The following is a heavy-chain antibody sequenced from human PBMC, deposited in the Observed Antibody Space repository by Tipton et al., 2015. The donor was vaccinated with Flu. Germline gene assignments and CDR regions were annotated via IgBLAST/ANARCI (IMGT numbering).Heavy chain of an antibody. CDR2: IYYSGSI. D-gene: IGHD6-13*01. Sequence: LRLSCTVSGGSISSYYWSWIRQPPGKGLEWIGYIYYSGSINYNPSLKSRVTISVDTSKNQFSLKLSSVTAADTAVYYCARDLGSSGSFDYWGQGTLVTVSS. CDR3: ARDLGSSGSFDY. CDR1: GGSISSYY. J-gene: IGHJ4*02. V-gene: IGHV4-59*01.